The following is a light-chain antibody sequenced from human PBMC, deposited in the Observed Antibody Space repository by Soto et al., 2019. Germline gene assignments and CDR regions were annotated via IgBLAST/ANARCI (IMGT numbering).Light chain of an antibody. CDR3: LQYDNLPPLT. CDR1: QDISNH. CDR2: DVS. J-gene: IGKJ3*01. Sequence: DIQMTQSPSSLSASIGDRVTITCQASQDISNHLNWYQQKPGKAPKLLIYDVSHLETGVPSRFSGSGSGTDFSFTISSLKPEDIGTYYCLQYDNLPPLTFGPGTKVDIK. V-gene: IGKV1-33*01.